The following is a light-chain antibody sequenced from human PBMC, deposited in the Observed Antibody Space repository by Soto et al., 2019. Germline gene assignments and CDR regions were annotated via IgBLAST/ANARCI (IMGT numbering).Light chain of an antibody. J-gene: IGLJ1*01. CDR3: SSYTTSNTRQIV. CDR2: DVS. V-gene: IGLV2-14*01. Sequence: QSALTQPASVSASLGQSITISCTGTSSDVGGYNYVSWYQQHPGKAPKFMIYDVSNRPSGVSNRFSGSKSGNTASLTISGLQAEDEADYYCSSYTTSNTRQIVFGTGTKVTVL. CDR1: SSDVGGYNY.